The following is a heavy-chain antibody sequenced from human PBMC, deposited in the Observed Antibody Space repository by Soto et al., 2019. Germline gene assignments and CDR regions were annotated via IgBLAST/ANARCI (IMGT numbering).Heavy chain of an antibody. CDR2: IYYSGST. V-gene: IGHV4-59*01. CDR1: GGSISSYY. CDR3: ARGFGYVDY. J-gene: IGHJ4*02. Sequence: QVQLQESGPGLVKPSETLSLTCTVSGGSISSYYWSWIRQPPGKGLEWIGYIYYSGSTNYNPSLKSRVTISVDTSKKQFALKLSAVTAAYTAVYYCARGFGYVDYWGQGTLVTVSS. D-gene: IGHD5-18*01.